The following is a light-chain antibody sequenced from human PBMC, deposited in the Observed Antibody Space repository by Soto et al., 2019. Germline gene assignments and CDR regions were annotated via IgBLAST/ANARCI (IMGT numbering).Light chain of an antibody. CDR3: CSYAGNSEV. Sequence: QSALTQPGSVSGSPGQSITIPCTGTSGDVGGYNLVSWYQQHPGKAPKLMIYEVTERPSGVSNRFSGSKSGNTASLTISGLQPDDEADYYCCSYAGNSEVFGTGTKVTVL. J-gene: IGLJ1*01. V-gene: IGLV2-23*02. CDR2: EVT. CDR1: SGDVGGYNL.